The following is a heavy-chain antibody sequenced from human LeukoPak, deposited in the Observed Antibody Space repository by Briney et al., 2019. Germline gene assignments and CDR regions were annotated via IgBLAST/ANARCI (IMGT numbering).Heavy chain of an antibody. CDR3: ATDPSGYDFHWFDP. D-gene: IGHD5-12*01. CDR2: INSGGTPI. Sequence: GGSLRLSCAASGFIFSNYEMNWVRQAPGKGLEWISYINSGGTPIYYADSVKGRFTISRDNAKNSLYLQMNSLRAEDTAVYYCATDPSGYDFHWFDPWGQGTLVTVSS. CDR1: GFIFSNYE. J-gene: IGHJ5*02. V-gene: IGHV3-48*03.